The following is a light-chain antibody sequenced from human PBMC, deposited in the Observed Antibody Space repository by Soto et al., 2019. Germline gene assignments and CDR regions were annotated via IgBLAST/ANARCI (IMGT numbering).Light chain of an antibody. V-gene: IGKV3-11*01. CDR1: QSVNSH. J-gene: IGKJ4*01. Sequence: EIVLTQSPATLSLSPGERATLSCRASQSVNSHLTWYQQKPGQAPRLLIYDASNRATGIPARFSGSGSGTDFTLTISRLEPGDVAVYFCQQRTNWRLTFGGGTKVEIK. CDR2: DAS. CDR3: QQRTNWRLT.